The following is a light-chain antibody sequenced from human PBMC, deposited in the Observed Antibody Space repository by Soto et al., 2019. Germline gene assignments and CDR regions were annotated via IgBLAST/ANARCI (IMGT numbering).Light chain of an antibody. CDR2: GNS. CDR1: SSNIGAGYD. J-gene: IGLJ1*01. Sequence: QSVLTQPPSVSGAPGQRVTISCTGSSSNIGAGYDVHWYQQLPGTAPKLLIYGNSNRPSGVPDRFSGSKSGNSASLAITGLQAEDEADYYCQSYDSSRSYVFGTGTKVTVL. V-gene: IGLV1-40*01. CDR3: QSYDSSRSYV.